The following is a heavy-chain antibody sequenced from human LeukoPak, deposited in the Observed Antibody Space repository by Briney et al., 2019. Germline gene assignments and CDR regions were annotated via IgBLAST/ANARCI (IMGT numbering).Heavy chain of an antibody. CDR1: GFTFSSYG. V-gene: IGHV3-30*02. J-gene: IGHJ4*02. CDR3: AKEFAAIGTPLFDY. Sequence: GGSLRLSCAASGFTFSSYGMHWVRQAPGKGLEWVAVIWYGGSNKYYADSVKGRFTISRDNSKNTLYLQMNSLRAEDTAVYYCAKEFAAIGTPLFDYWGQGTLVTVSS. D-gene: IGHD6-13*01. CDR2: IWYGGSNK.